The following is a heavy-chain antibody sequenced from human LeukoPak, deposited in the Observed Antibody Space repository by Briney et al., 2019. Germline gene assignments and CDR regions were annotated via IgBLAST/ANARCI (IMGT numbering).Heavy chain of an antibody. CDR3: ARDLSGSSWNFYYYYYMDV. CDR2: IYTSGST. Sequence: SETLSHTCAVYGGSFSGYYWSWIRQPAGKGLEWIGRIYTSGSTNYNPSLKSRVTMSVDTSKNQFSLKLSSVTAADTAVYYCARDLSGSSWNFYYYYYMDVWGKGTTVTISS. CDR1: GGSFSGYY. V-gene: IGHV4-4*07. J-gene: IGHJ6*03. D-gene: IGHD6-13*01.